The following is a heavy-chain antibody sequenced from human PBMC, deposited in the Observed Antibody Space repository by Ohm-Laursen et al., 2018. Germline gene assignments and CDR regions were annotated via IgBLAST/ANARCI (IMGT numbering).Heavy chain of an antibody. CDR2: INPNSGGT. Sequence: ASVKVSCKASGYTFTGYYMHWVRQAPGQGLEWMGWINPNSGGTNYAQKFQGRVTMTRDTSISPAYMELSRLRSDDTAVYYCARVRYCSGGSCYSYWFDPWGQGTLVTVSS. D-gene: IGHD2-15*01. CDR1: GYTFTGYY. V-gene: IGHV1-2*02. CDR3: ARVRYCSGGSCYSYWFDP. J-gene: IGHJ5*02.